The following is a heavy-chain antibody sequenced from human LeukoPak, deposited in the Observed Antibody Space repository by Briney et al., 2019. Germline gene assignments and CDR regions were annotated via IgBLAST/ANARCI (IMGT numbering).Heavy chain of an antibody. D-gene: IGHD5-18*01. CDR1: GGSISNYY. CDR3: ARDGHIYGTDY. CDR2: IYYSGST. Sequence: PSETLSLTCTVSGGSISNYYWSWIRQPPGKGLEWIGYIYYSGSTNYNPSLKSRVTISVDTSKNQFSLKLSSVTAADTAVYYCARDGHIYGTDYWGQGTLVTVSS. J-gene: IGHJ4*02. V-gene: IGHV4-59*01.